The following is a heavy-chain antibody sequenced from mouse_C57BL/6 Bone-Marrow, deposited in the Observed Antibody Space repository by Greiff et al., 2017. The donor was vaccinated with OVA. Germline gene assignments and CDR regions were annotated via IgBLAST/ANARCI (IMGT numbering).Heavy chain of an antibody. J-gene: IGHJ3*01. Sequence: EVMLVESGGGLVQPGGSMKLSCAASGFTFSDAWMAWVRQSPEKGLEWVAEIRNKANYHATSYAESVKGRFPISRDDSKSSVYLQMSSLRAEDNGIYYCALYYSNFWGQGTLVTVSA. CDR1: GFTFSDAW. CDR3: ALYYSNF. D-gene: IGHD2-5*01. CDR2: IRNKANYHAT. V-gene: IGHV6-6*01.